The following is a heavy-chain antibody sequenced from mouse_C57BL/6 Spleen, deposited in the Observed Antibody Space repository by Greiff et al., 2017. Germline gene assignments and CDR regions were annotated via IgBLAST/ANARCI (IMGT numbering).Heavy chain of an antibody. J-gene: IGHJ3*01. CDR2: ISSGSSTI. CDR3: ARGYGSSPWFAY. CDR1: GFTFSDYG. Sequence: VQLKESGGGLVKPGGSLKLSCAASGFTFSDYGMHWVRQAPEKGLEWVAYISSGSSTIYYADTVTGRFTISRDNAKNTLFLQMTSLTSEDTAMYYCARGYGSSPWFAYWGQGTLVTVSA. D-gene: IGHD1-1*01. V-gene: IGHV5-17*01.